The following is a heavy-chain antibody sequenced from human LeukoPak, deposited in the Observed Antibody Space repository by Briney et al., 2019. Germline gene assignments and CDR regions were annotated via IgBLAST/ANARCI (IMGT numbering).Heavy chain of an antibody. Sequence: GGSLRLSCAVSGFRVTNDYMNWVRQAPGKGLEWVSIIYAGGSAYYADSVKGRFTISRDSSNNTLFLQMSNLRADDSGLYYCATDIRSSPLGFWGHGTLVTVSS. J-gene: IGHJ4*01. CDR3: ATDIRSSPLGF. CDR2: IYAGGSA. D-gene: IGHD3-9*01. CDR1: GFRVTNDY. V-gene: IGHV3-66*01.